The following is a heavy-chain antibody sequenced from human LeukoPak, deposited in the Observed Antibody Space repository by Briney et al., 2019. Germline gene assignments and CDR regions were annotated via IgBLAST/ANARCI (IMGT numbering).Heavy chain of an antibody. CDR2: ISDTGGST. D-gene: IGHD2-15*01. CDR1: GFIFTNYA. CDR3: AKDMPLFCSSGSCPFDY. J-gene: IGHJ4*02. Sequence: GGSLRLSCAASGFIFTNYAMSWVRQSPGKGLDWVSTISDTGGSTFYADSVKGRFTVSRDNSKNTLLLQMHSLRVEDTAVYYCAKDMPLFCSSGSCPFDYWGLGTLVTVSS. V-gene: IGHV3-23*01.